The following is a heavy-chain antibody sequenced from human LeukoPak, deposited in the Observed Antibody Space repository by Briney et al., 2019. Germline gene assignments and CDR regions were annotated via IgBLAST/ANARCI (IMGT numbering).Heavy chain of an antibody. CDR2: IYTSGST. CDR1: GDSISRDY. D-gene: IGHD3-10*01. CDR3: ARDLYYYVSGSYYFDY. Sequence: SETLSLTCTVSGDSISRDYWSWIRQPAGKGLEWIGRIYTSGSTNYNPSLKSRVTMSVDTSKNQFSLELSSVTAADTAVYYCARDLYYYVSGSYYFDYWGQGTLVTVSS. J-gene: IGHJ4*02. V-gene: IGHV4-4*07.